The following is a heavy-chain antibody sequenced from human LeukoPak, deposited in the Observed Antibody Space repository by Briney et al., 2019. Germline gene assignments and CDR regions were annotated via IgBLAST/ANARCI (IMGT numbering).Heavy chain of an antibody. J-gene: IGHJ4*02. V-gene: IGHV4-59*01. CDR2: IYYSGGT. Sequence: SETLSLTCTVSGGSISSYYWSWIRQPPGKGLEWIGYIYYSGGTNYNPSLKSRVTISVDTSKNQFSLKLSSVTAADTAVYYCAALAARHGDYWGQGTLVTVSS. CDR3: AALAARHGDY. CDR1: GGSISSYY. D-gene: IGHD6-6*01.